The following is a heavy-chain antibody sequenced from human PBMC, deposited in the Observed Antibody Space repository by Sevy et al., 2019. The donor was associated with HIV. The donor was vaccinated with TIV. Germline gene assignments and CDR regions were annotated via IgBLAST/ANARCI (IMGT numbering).Heavy chain of an antibody. CDR2: IYPGDSDT. V-gene: IGHV5-51*01. CDR3: ARATAGTAPHFSYYTMDV. CDR1: GYIFSDYW. Sequence: GESLKISCKGPGYIFSDYWIGWVRQMPGKGLEWMGIIYPGDSDTRYSPSSQGQVTISADKSISTAYLQWSSLKASDTAMYYCARATAGTAPHFSYYTMDVWGQGTTVTVSS. D-gene: IGHD6-13*01. J-gene: IGHJ6*02.